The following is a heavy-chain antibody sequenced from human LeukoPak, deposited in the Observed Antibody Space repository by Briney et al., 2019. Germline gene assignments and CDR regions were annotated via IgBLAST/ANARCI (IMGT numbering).Heavy chain of an antibody. CDR2: IYYSGST. V-gene: IGHV4-61*08. CDR1: GGSISSGGYY. Sequence: PSQTLSLTCTVSGGSISSGGYYWSWIRQPPGKGLEWIGYIYYSGSTNYNPSLKSRVTISVDTSKNQFSLKLSSVTAADTAVYYCARTRIAAAKDYYYMDVWGKGTTVTVSS. CDR3: ARTRIAAAKDYYYMDV. J-gene: IGHJ6*03. D-gene: IGHD6-13*01.